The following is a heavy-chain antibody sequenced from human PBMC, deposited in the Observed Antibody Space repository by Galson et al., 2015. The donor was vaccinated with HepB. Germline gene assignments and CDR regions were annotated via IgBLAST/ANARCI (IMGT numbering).Heavy chain of an antibody. CDR1: GYTFTSYA. CDR2: INAGNGNT. Sequence: SVKVSCKASGYTFTSYAMHWVRQAPGQRLEWMGWINAGNGNTKYSQKFQGRVTITRDTSASTAYMELSSLRSEDTAVYYCARSLSRLDSSSWCYFDYWGQGTLVTVSS. CDR3: ARSLSRLDSSSWCYFDY. V-gene: IGHV1-3*01. D-gene: IGHD6-13*01. J-gene: IGHJ4*02.